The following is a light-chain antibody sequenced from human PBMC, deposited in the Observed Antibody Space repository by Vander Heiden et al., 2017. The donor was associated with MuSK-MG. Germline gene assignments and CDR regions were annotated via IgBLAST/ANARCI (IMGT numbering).Light chain of an antibody. CDR2: GAS. Sequence: ERVMTQSPATLSVSPGERATLSCRASESVSSKVAWYQQKPGQAPRLLIYGASTRATGIPARFSGSGSGTEFTLTISSLQSEDFAVYYCQQDNNCPMTFGHGTKVDIK. J-gene: IGKJ3*01. CDR1: ESVSSK. V-gene: IGKV3-15*01. CDR3: QQDNNCPMT.